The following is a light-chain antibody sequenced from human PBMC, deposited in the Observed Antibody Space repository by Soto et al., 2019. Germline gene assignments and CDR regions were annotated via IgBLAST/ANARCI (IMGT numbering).Light chain of an antibody. Sequence: QSVLTQPPSLSGAPGQRVTISCTGSSSDIEAGSEVHWYQQLPGTAPKLLIFGSTNRPSGVPDRFSGSKSATSASLAITGLQAEDEADYYCQSYDNSLSAYVFGTGTKVTVL. V-gene: IGLV1-40*01. CDR1: SSDIEAGSE. J-gene: IGLJ1*01. CDR2: GST. CDR3: QSYDNSLSAYV.